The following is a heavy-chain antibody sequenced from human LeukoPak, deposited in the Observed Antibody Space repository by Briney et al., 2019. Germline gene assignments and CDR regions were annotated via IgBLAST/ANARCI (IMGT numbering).Heavy chain of an antibody. CDR2: IYWNGGST. Sequence: GGSLRLSCAASGFTFDDYGMSWVRQAPGKGLEWVSGIYWNGGSTGYADSVKGRFTISRDNAKNSLYLQMNSLRVEDTALYYCARGIRFLEWLSGSDYWGQGTLVTVSS. J-gene: IGHJ4*02. CDR1: GFTFDDYG. D-gene: IGHD3-3*01. V-gene: IGHV3-20*04. CDR3: ARGIRFLEWLSGSDY.